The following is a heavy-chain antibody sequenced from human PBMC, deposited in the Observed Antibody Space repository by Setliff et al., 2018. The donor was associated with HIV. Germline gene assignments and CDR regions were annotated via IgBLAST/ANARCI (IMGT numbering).Heavy chain of an antibody. CDR2: IYTSGST. Sequence: ASETLSLTCTVSGGSISSGSYYWSWIRQPAGKGLEWIGRIYTSGSTNYNPSLKSRVTISVDTSKNQFSLKLTSVTAADTAVYYCARYSPRGYTLTGPYWGQGTLVTVSS. V-gene: IGHV4-61*02. CDR3: ARYSPRGYTLTGPY. J-gene: IGHJ4*02. D-gene: IGHD6-25*01. CDR1: GGSISSGSYY.